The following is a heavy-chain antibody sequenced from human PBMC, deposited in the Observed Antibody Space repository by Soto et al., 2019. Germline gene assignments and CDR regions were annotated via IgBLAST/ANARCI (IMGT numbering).Heavy chain of an antibody. V-gene: IGHV3-9*01. CDR3: AKDDGGGITYYFDY. CDR1: GFTFDDYA. Sequence: PGGSLRLSCAASGFTFDDYAMHWVLQAPGKGLEWVSGITWNSGSIGYADSVKGRFTISRDNAKNSLYLQMNSLGAEDTALYYCAKDDGGGITYYFDYWGQGTLVTVSS. D-gene: IGHD2-15*01. CDR2: ITWNSGSI. J-gene: IGHJ4*02.